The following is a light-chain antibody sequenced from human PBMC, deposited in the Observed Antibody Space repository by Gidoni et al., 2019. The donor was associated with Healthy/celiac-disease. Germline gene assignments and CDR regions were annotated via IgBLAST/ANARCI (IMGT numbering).Light chain of an antibody. Sequence: DIVLTQSHDSLAVSLGARATINCKASQSVLYSSNNKNYLAWYQQKPGQPPKLLIYWASTRESGVPDRCSGSGSGTDFTLTISSLQAEDVAVYYCQQYYSTPTWTFGQGTKVEIK. J-gene: IGKJ1*01. V-gene: IGKV4-1*01. CDR3: QQYYSTPTWT. CDR1: QSVLYSSNNKNY. CDR2: WAS.